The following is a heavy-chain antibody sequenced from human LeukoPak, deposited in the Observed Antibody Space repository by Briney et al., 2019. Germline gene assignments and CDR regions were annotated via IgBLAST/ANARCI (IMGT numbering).Heavy chain of an antibody. CDR2: INPNSGGT. D-gene: IGHD3-3*01. J-gene: IGHJ4*02. Sequence: ASVKFSCKASGYTFTGYYMDWVRQAPGQGLEWMGWINPNSGGTNYAQKFQGRVTMTMDTSTSTVYMELSSLRSEDTAVYYCARAGLGYDFWSGYSNWGQGTLVTVSS. CDR3: ARAGLGYDFWSGYSN. V-gene: IGHV1-2*02. CDR1: GYTFTGYY.